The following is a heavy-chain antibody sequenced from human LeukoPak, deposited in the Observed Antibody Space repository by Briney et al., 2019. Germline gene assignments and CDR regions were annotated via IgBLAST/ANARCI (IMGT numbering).Heavy chain of an antibody. J-gene: IGHJ4*02. CDR2: ISDNGGRT. CDR3: AKRGVVIRVILVGFHKEAYYFDS. D-gene: IGHD3-22*01. V-gene: IGHV3-23*01. CDR1: GITLSNYG. Sequence: GGSLRLSCAVSGITLSNYGMSWVRQAPGKGLEWVAGISDNGGRTNYADSVKGRFTISRDNSKNTLYLQMNSMRAEETAVYFCAKRGVVIRVILVGFHKEAYYFDSWGQGALVTVSS.